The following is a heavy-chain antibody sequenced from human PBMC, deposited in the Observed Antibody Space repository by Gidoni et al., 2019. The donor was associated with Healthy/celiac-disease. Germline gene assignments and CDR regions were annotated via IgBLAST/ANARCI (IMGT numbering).Heavy chain of an antibody. V-gene: IGHV3-7*01. CDR1: GFTFSSYW. CDR3: ARALIFWSCPLFDY. CDR2: IKRDGSEK. D-gene: IGHD3-3*01. Sequence: EVQLVASGGGLVQPGGALRLSCAASGFTFSSYWMRWVRQAPGKGLVGVPNIKRDGSEKYYVDAVKGRFTISRDNAKTSLYLQMNSLRAEYTAVSYCARALIFWSCPLFDYWGQGTLVTVSS. J-gene: IGHJ4*02.